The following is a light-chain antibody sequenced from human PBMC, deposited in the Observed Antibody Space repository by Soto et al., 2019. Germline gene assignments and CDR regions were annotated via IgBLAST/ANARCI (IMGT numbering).Light chain of an antibody. CDR2: EVS. J-gene: IGLJ2*01. CDR3: SSYTTTTTNVI. V-gene: IGLV2-14*01. CDR1: SSDVGAFPY. Sequence: QSALTQPASVSGSPGQSITLSCTGSSSDVGAFPYVSWYQQHPGSAPKLLIYEVSDRPSGVSDRFSGSKSDNTASLTISGLQAEDEALYFGSSYTTTTTNVIFGGGTKLTVL.